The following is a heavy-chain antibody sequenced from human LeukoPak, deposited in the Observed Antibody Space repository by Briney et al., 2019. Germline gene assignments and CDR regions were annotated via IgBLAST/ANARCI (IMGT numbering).Heavy chain of an antibody. CDR2: IYHSGRT. V-gene: IGHV4-38-2*02. Sequence: SETLSLTCNVSGYSVSSGYYWGWIRQPPAKGLEWIGSIYHSGRTHYNPSLKSRVTISGDTSKNQFSLKLSSVTAAETAVYYCARGLTPDAFDIWGQGTMVTVSS. CDR1: GYSVSSGYY. J-gene: IGHJ3*02. CDR3: ARGLTPDAFDI.